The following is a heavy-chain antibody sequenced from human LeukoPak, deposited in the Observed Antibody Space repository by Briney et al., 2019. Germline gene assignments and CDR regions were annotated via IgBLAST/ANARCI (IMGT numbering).Heavy chain of an antibody. D-gene: IGHD4-17*01. CDR1: GFTFSSYA. J-gene: IGHJ4*02. Sequence: TGGSLRLSCAASGFTFSSYAMSWVRQAPGKGLESVSITYSDGSTYYADSVKGRFTISRDNSKNTLYLQMNSLRAEDTAVYYCASGTSVTTLDYWGQGTLVTVSS. CDR3: ASGTSVTTLDY. V-gene: IGHV3-53*01. CDR2: TYSDGST.